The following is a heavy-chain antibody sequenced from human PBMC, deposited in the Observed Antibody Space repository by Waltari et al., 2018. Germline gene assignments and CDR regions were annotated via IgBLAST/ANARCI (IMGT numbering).Heavy chain of an antibody. CDR2: LIPIFGTP. J-gene: IGHJ3*01. Sequence: QVHLVQSGTELKKPGSSMKVSCKASGGNFGSYSIAWVRQAAGQRLEWLGGLIPIFGTPQYAQNFQGRVTLTADASTTTAYLELSGLRSEDTAIYYCARRNLGFAFDVWGQGTVVIVSS. CDR3: ARRNLGFAFDV. D-gene: IGHD1-26*01. V-gene: IGHV1-69*12. CDR1: GGNFGSYS.